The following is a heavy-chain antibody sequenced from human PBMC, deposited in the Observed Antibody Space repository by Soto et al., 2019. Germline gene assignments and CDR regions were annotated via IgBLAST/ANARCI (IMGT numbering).Heavy chain of an antibody. CDR2: VSAGGDMT. J-gene: IGHJ6*02. Sequence: DVQLLESGGHLVQPGGSLRLSCAASGFTFSSYAMSWVRQAPGKGLEWVSSVSAGGDMTYYSDSVKGRFTSSRDNSNNVLFLQMNSLRIEYTALYYCARGDRGGSGSPASYYYSGLDVWGQGTTVTVS. V-gene: IGHV3-23*01. CDR3: ARGDRGGSGSPASYYYSGLDV. CDR1: GFTFSSYA. D-gene: IGHD2-15*01.